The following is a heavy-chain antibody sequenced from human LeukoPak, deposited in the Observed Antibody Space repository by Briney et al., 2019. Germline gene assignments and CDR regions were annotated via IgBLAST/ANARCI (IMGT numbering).Heavy chain of an antibody. J-gene: IGHJ4*02. CDR2: INPSGGST. Sequence: ASVKVSCKASGYTFTSYGISWVRQAPGQGLEWMGIINPSGGSTSYAQKFQGRVTMTRDTSTSTVYMELSSLRSEDTAVYYCARGRFGLLGDYWGQGTLVTVSS. CDR1: GYTFTSYG. V-gene: IGHV1-46*01. D-gene: IGHD2-15*01. CDR3: ARGRFGLLGDY.